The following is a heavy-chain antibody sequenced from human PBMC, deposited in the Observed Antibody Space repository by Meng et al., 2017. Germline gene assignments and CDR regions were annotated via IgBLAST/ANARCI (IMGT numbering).Heavy chain of an antibody. CDR2: IYYSGST. CDR1: GGSISSGGYY. J-gene: IGHJ5*02. D-gene: IGHD2-15*01. V-gene: IGHV4-31*01. CDR3: ARGLRCSGGSCYSSNWFDP. Sequence: AQLEESRPGLVNPSQTLSLTCTVSGGSISSGGYYWSWIRQHPGKGLEWIGYIYYSGSTYYNPSLKSLVTISVDTSKNQFSLKLSSVTAADTAVYYCARGLRCSGGSCYSSNWFDPWGQGTLVTVSS.